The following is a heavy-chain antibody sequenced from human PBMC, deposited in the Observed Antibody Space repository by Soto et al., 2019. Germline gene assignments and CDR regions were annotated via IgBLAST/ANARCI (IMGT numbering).Heavy chain of an antibody. V-gene: IGHV4-59*01. Sequence: QVQLQESGPGLVKPSETLSLTCTVSGGSISTYYWSWIRQPPGKGLEWIGYIHYSGTTNYNPSLTSLVTLSVYTSKNQFSLKLSSGTAADTAVYYCARGYYDSSGYYHAYWYFDLWGRGTLVTVSS. CDR2: IHYSGTT. D-gene: IGHD3-22*01. J-gene: IGHJ2*01. CDR3: ARGYYDSSGYYHAYWYFDL. CDR1: GGSISTYY.